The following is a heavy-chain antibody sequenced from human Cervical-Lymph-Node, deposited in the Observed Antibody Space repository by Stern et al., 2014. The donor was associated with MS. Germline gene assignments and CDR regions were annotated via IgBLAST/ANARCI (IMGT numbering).Heavy chain of an antibody. Sequence: QVTLRESGPVLVKPTETLTLTCSVSGLSLSNPRMGVSWIRQPPGKALEWLAHIFSTDEKSYSTSLESRLTISRGTSKSQVVLTMTNMDPVDTATYYCARSYSGTYLDWFDPWVQGTLVTVSS. CDR2: IFSTDEK. CDR1: GLSLSNPRMG. D-gene: IGHD1-26*01. CDR3: ARSYSGTYLDWFDP. V-gene: IGHV2-26*01. J-gene: IGHJ5*02.